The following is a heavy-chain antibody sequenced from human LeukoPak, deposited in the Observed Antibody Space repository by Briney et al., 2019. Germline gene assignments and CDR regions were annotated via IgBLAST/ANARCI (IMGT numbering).Heavy chain of an antibody. J-gene: IGHJ5*02. CDR3: ARSYYYDSSGYREPIDH. V-gene: IGHV1-18*01. Sequence: ASVKVSCKASGYTFTSYGISWVRQAPGQGLEWMGWISAYNGNTNYAQKLQGRVTMTTDTSTSTAYMELRSLRSDDTAVYYCARSYYYDSSGYREPIDHWGQGTLVTVSS. CDR2: ISAYNGNT. D-gene: IGHD3-22*01. CDR1: GYTFTSYG.